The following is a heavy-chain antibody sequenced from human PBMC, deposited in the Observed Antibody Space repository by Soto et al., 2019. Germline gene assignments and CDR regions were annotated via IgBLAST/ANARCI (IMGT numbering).Heavy chain of an antibody. D-gene: IGHD3-22*01. CDR3: ARGPPLFYYDSSGYYPS. V-gene: IGHV1-18*04. CDR1: GYTFTSYG. CDR2: ISAYNGNT. Sequence: QVQLVQSGAEVKKPGASVKVSCKASGYTFTSYGISWVRQAPGQGLEWMGWISAYNGNTNYAQQRQGRVTMTTDTSTSTAYMELRSLRSDATAVSYCARGPPLFYYDSSGYYPSWGQGTLVTVSS. J-gene: IGHJ5*02.